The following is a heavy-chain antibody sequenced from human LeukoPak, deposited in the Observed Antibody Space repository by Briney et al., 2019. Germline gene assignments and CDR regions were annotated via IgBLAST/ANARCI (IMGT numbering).Heavy chain of an antibody. D-gene: IGHD1-1*01. CDR2: IDPNSGAA. CDR1: GYTFNGYY. CDR3: ARDQIASPNWELDY. Sequence: ASVKVSCKASGYTFNGYYMHWVRQAPGQGLEWMGWIDPNSGAANYAQKFQGRVTMTRDTSISTAYMELSRLTSDDTAVYYCARDQIASPNWELDYWGQGTLVTVSS. J-gene: IGHJ4*02. V-gene: IGHV1-2*02.